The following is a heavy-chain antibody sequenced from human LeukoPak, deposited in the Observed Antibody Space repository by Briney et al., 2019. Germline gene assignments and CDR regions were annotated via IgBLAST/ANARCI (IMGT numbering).Heavy chain of an antibody. D-gene: IGHD5-12*01. J-gene: IGHJ4*02. CDR2: IKSDGNSA. CDR3: TREVASAAFDY. Sequence: GGSLRLSCAASGFTFSDYWMHWVRQAPGQGLVWVSLIKSDGNSAMYADSVEGRFSISRDNAKNTVYLQLNSLRAEDTALYFCTREVASAAFDYWGQGTPVTVSS. CDR1: GFTFSDYW. V-gene: IGHV3-74*03.